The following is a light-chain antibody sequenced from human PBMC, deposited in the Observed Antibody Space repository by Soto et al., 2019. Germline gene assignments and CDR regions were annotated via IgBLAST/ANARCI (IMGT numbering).Light chain of an antibody. Sequence: ETVSTQSPGTLSLSPGERATLSCRASQSVSSSYLAWYQQKPGQAPRLLIYGASIRATGIPDRFSGSGSGTDFTLTICRLEPEDFAVYYCHQYGSSPPITFGQGTRLEIK. CDR1: QSVSSSY. J-gene: IGKJ5*01. CDR3: HQYGSSPPIT. V-gene: IGKV3-20*01. CDR2: GAS.